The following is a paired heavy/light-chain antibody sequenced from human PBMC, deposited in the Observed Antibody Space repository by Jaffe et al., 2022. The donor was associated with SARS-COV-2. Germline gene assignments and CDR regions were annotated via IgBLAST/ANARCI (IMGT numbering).Light chain of an antibody. CDR2: LGS. V-gene: IGKV2-28*01. J-gene: IGKJ1*01. CDR3: MQALQTPRT. CDR1: QSLLHSNGYNY. Sequence: DIVMTQSPLSLPVTPGEPASISCRSSQSLLHSNGYNYLDWYLQKPGQSPQLLIYLGSSRASGVPDRFSGSGSGTDFTLKIGRVEAEDVGVYYCMQALQTPRTFGQGTKVEIK.
Heavy chain of an antibody. CDR3: ASELVVVAGRDY. D-gene: IGHD2-15*01. CDR2: ISHDGSSK. J-gene: IGHJ4*02. V-gene: IGHV3-30*04. Sequence: QVQLVESGGGVVQPGRSLTLSCVASGFTFSSYAMHWVRQAPGKGLEWVAVISHDGSSKYYADSAKGRFTISRDNSKNTLCLEMNSLRAEDTAVYYCASELVVVAGRDYWGQGTLVFVSS. CDR1: GFTFSSYA.